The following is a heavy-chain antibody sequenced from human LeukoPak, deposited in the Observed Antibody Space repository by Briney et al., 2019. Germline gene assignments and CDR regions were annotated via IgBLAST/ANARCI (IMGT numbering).Heavy chain of an antibody. V-gene: IGHV3-48*02. CDR2: ISSSSSGI. CDR1: GFTFSSYS. J-gene: IGHJ4*02. Sequence: GGSLRLSCAASGFTFSSYSMNWVRQAPGKGLEWVSYISSSSSGIYYADSVGGRFTISRDNAKNSLYLQMNSLRDKDTAVYYCTRDWNWGPDYWGQGTLVTVSS. D-gene: IGHD7-27*01. CDR3: TRDWNWGPDY.